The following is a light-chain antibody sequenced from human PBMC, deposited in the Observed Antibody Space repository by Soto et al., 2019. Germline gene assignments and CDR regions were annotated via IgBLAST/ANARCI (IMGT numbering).Light chain of an antibody. CDR3: QQCGALPPT. CDR1: QTVSNTY. CDR2: GAS. Sequence: EIVLTQFPGALSLSPGERVTLSCRASQTVSNTYLAWYHEKSGQAPKFLIYGASNRATGIPDRFRGSGSGVDFTINISRLEPEDFAVYYCQQCGALPPTFVGGTKVKIK. J-gene: IGKJ4*01. V-gene: IGKV3-20*01.